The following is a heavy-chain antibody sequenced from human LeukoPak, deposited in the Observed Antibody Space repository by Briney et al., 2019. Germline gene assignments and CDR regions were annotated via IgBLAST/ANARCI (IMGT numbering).Heavy chain of an antibody. CDR1: GFTFRSYW. CDR3: TRGGSYGDF. D-gene: IGHD3-16*01. Sequence: QTGGSLRLPCEASGFTFRSYWMHWVRQTPGRGLVWVSSLKSDGSSRTYADSVKGRFTISRDNTKNTLYLQMSSLIAADTAVYYCTRGGSYGDFWGQGTLVTVSS. V-gene: IGHV3-74*03. CDR2: LKSDGSSR. J-gene: IGHJ4*02.